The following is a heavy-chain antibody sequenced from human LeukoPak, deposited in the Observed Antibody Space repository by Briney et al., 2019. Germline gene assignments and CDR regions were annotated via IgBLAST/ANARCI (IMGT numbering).Heavy chain of an antibody. CDR2: IIPIFGTA. D-gene: IGHD2-21*02. CDR3: ARDLGCGGDCYYLDV. J-gene: IGHJ6*02. V-gene: IGHV1-69*13. CDR1: GGTFSSYA. Sequence: SVKVSCKASGGTFSSYAISWVRQAPGQGLEWMGGIIPIFGTANYAQKFQGRVTTTADESTSTAYMELSSLRSEDTAVYYCARDLGCGGDCYYLDVWGQGTTVTVSS.